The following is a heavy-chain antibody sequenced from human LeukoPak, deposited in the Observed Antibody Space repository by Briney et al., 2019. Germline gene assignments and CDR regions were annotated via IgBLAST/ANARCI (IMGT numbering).Heavy chain of an antibody. CDR3: ARSLYYYDSSGYYYFDY. CDR1: GYRFTSYW. J-gene: IGHJ4*02. Sequence: GVSLKISCKGSGYRFTSYWIGWVRQMPGKGLEWMGIIYPGDSDTRYSPSFQGQVTISADKSISTAYLQWSSLKASDTAMYYCARSLYYYDSSGYYYFDYWGQGTLVTVSS. CDR2: IYPGDSDT. V-gene: IGHV5-51*01. D-gene: IGHD3-22*01.